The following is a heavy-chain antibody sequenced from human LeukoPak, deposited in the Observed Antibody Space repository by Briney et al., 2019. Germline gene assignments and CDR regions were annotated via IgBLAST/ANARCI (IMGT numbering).Heavy chain of an antibody. CDR2: ISGSGGRT. CDR1: GFTFNKDA. Sequence: GGSLRLSCAASGFTFNKDAMSWVRQAPGKGLEWVSTISGSGGRTHYVDSVKGRFTISRDNFKSTLTLQINSLRVEDTAVYYCTKGFDFWSGFYHFDYWGQGTQVTVSS. V-gene: IGHV3-23*01. D-gene: IGHD3-3*01. CDR3: TKGFDFWSGFYHFDY. J-gene: IGHJ4*02.